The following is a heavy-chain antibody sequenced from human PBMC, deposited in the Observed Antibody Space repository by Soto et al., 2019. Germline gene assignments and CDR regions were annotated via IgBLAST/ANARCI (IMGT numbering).Heavy chain of an antibody. Sequence: ASVKVSCKASGYTFTSYGISWVRQAPGQGLEWMGWISAYNGNTNYAQKLQGRVTMTTDTSTSTAYMELRSLRSDDTAVYYCARGFQVIAVAGEDAFDIWGQGTMVTVSS. D-gene: IGHD6-19*01. CDR1: GYTFTSYG. CDR2: ISAYNGNT. V-gene: IGHV1-18*01. J-gene: IGHJ3*02. CDR3: ARGFQVIAVAGEDAFDI.